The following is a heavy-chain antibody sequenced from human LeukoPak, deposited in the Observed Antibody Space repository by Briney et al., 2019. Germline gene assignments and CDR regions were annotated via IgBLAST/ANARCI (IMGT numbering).Heavy chain of an antibody. Sequence: GTSLRLSCAASGFIFSGNAIHWVRQAPGKGLEWVAQIWYDGSNKYYADSVRGRFTISRDNSKNTAYLQMNSLRVVDTAVYYCARDGQTDSPYAFDIWGQGTMVTVSS. J-gene: IGHJ3*02. CDR3: ARDGQTDSPYAFDI. V-gene: IGHV3-33*01. D-gene: IGHD3-22*01. CDR2: IWYDGSNK. CDR1: GFIFSGNA.